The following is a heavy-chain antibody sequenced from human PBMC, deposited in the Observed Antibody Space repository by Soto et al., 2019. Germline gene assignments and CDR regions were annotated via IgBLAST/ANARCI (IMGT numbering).Heavy chain of an antibody. D-gene: IGHD2-15*01. CDR2: NYTNGTT. CDR1: AASISDYFY. Sequence: QVQLQGSGPGQVKPSETLSLTYTVSAASISDYFYWSWIRQPAGKVLEWIGRNYTNGTTKYNPSLKSRVTLTLDKSTKQFSLRLSSVTAADTAVYYFAREVRGGFTGIFDQWGRGSRVTVSS. V-gene: IGHV4-4*07. CDR3: AREVRGGFTGIFDQ. J-gene: IGHJ4*02.